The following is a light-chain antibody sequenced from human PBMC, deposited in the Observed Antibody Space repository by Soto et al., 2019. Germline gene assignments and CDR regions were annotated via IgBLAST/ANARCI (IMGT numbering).Light chain of an antibody. CDR1: QSVSSN. CDR2: GAS. Sequence: EIVMTQSPATLSVSPGERATLSCRASQSVSSNLAWYQQKPGQAPRLLIYGASTRATGIPARFSGSGSGTEFTLTSSGLQSEDFAVYYCHQYNNWPALTFGGGTKVEIK. J-gene: IGKJ4*01. V-gene: IGKV3-15*01. CDR3: HQYNNWPALT.